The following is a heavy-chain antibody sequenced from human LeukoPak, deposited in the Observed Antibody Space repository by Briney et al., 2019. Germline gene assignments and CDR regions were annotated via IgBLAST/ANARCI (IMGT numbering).Heavy chain of an antibody. D-gene: IGHD1-26*01. Sequence: PGGSLRLSCAASGFSFSTYWMSWVRQAPGKGLEWVANIKQDGSEKYYVDSVKGRFTISRDNANNSLYLQMNSLRAEDTAVYYCARLGGTYYNPYFDYCGQGILATVSS. CDR2: IKQDGSEK. J-gene: IGHJ4*02. V-gene: IGHV3-7*01. CDR1: GFSFSTYW. CDR3: ARLGGTYYNPYFDY.